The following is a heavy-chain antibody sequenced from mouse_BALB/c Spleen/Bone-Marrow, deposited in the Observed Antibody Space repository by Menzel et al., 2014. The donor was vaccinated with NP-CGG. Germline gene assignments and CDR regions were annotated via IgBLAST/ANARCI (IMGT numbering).Heavy chain of an antibody. CDR2: SRNKAKYYTT. J-gene: IGHJ3*01. CDR1: GFTFSDFY. Sequence: EVKLMESGGGLVQPGDSLRLSCATSGFTFSDFYMEWVHQPPGKRLEWIAASRNKAKYYTTEYSASVKGRFIVSRDTSQSVLYLQMNALRAEDTAIYYCARDVGYGNYFVYWGQGTLVTVSA. V-gene: IGHV7-1*02. D-gene: IGHD2-10*02. CDR3: ARDVGYGNYFVY.